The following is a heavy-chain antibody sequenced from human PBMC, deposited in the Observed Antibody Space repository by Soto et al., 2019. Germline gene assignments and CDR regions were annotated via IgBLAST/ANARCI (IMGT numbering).Heavy chain of an antibody. V-gene: IGHV3-9*01. CDR3: AKGAFFGVVKSWFDP. J-gene: IGHJ5*02. Sequence: EVQLVESGGGLVQPGRSLRLSCAASGFTFDDYAMHWVRQAPGKGLEWVSGISWNSGSIGYADSVKGRFTISRDNAKNSLYLQMNSLRAEDTALYYCAKGAFFGVVKSWFDPWGQGTLVTVSS. D-gene: IGHD3-3*01. CDR1: GFTFDDYA. CDR2: ISWNSGSI.